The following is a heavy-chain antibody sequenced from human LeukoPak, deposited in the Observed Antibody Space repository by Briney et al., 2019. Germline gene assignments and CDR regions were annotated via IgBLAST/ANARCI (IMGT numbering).Heavy chain of an antibody. CDR3: ALGDNYADYEVDY. Sequence: SETLSLTCTVSDGSVPSYYWSWIRQPPGKGLEWIGEINRSGSIYYNPSLKSRVTISVDTSKNQFSLKISSVTAADTAVYYCALGDNYADYEVDYWGQGTLVTVSS. J-gene: IGHJ4*02. V-gene: IGHV4-34*01. CDR1: DGSVPSYY. CDR2: INRSGSI. D-gene: IGHD4-17*01.